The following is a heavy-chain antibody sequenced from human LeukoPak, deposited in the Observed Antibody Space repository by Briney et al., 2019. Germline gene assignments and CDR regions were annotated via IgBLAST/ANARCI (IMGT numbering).Heavy chain of an antibody. V-gene: IGHV1-58*02. Sequence: SVKVSCKASGFTFTSSAMQWVRQARGQRLEWIGWIVVGSGNTNYAQKFQERVTITRDMSTSTAYMELSSLRAEDTAVYYCARDLVRCSGGSCYHSRYYYGMDVWGQGTTVTVSS. J-gene: IGHJ6*02. D-gene: IGHD2-15*01. CDR1: GFTFTSSA. CDR2: IVVGSGNT. CDR3: ARDLVRCSGGSCYHSRYYYGMDV.